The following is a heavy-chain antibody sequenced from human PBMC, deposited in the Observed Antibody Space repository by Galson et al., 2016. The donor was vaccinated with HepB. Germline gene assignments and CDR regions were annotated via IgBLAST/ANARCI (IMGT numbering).Heavy chain of an antibody. V-gene: IGHV3-13*01. CDR2: IGSAGDT. CDR1: GFTFRSYD. CDR3: ARGDDSYSGMDV. Sequence: SLRLSCAASGFTFRSYDMHWVRQPQGKPLEWVAAIGSAGDTHYAESVKGRFTISRENAKNSLLVQMNRLRAGDTAVYYCARGDDSYSGMDVWGQGTTVTVSS. J-gene: IGHJ6*02.